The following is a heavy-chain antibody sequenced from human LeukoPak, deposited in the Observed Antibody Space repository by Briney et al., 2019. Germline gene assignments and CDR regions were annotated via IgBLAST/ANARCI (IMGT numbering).Heavy chain of an antibody. J-gene: IGHJ4*02. V-gene: IGHV1-2*02. D-gene: IGHD6-19*01. Sequence: ASVKVSCKASGHTFTDYYMHWVRQAPGQGLEWMGWINPNSGDTDFAQKFQGRVTMTRDASVSTAYMDLSNLSSDDTALYYCATSHSSGWADYWGQGTLVTVSS. CDR3: ATSHSSGWADY. CDR2: INPNSGDT. CDR1: GHTFTDYY.